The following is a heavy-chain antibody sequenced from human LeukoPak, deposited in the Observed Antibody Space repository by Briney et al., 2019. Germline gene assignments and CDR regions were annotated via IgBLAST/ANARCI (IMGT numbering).Heavy chain of an antibody. CDR2: IKSKTDGGTT. Sequence: GGSLRLSCAASGFTFSNAWMSWVRQAPGKGLEWVGRIKSKTDGGTTDYAAPVKGRFTISRDDSKNTLYLQMNSLKTEDTAVYYCTTDVVWFGSSGYYSPFSGGFDYWGQGTLVTVSS. D-gene: IGHD3-22*01. CDR1: GFTFSNAW. V-gene: IGHV3-15*01. CDR3: TTDVVWFGSSGYYSPFSGGFDY. J-gene: IGHJ4*02.